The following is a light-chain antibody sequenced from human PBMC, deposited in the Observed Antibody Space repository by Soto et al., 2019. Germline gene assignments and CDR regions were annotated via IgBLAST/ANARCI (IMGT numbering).Light chain of an antibody. CDR1: QGISNY. CDR3: QKYNSATLT. Sequence: DIQMTQSPSSLSSSLGDRVTITCRASQGISNYLAWHQQKPGKAPELLIYAASTLQSGVPSRFSGSGSGTDFTLTISSLKNEDVATYFCQKYNSATLTFGGGTKVDIK. V-gene: IGKV1-27*01. J-gene: IGKJ4*01. CDR2: AAS.